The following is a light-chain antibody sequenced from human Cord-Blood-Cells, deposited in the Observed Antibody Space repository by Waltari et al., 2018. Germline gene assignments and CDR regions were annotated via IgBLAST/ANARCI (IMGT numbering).Light chain of an antibody. CDR3: QQRSNWYT. CDR1: HTLSSY. J-gene: IGKJ2*01. CDR2: DAS. V-gene: IGKV3-11*01. Sequence: IVLTQSPLTLSLYPGERATLTCRASHTLSSYLDWYQQKPGQAPRLLIYDASNRATGIPARFSGSGSGTDFTLTISSLEPEDFAVYYCQQRSNWYTFGQGTKLEIK.